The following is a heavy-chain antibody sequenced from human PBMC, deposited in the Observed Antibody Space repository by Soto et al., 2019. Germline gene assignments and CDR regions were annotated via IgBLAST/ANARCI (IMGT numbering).Heavy chain of an antibody. D-gene: IGHD6-13*01. V-gene: IGHV4-4*02. Sequence: QVQLQESGPGLVKPSGTLSLTCAVSGGSISSSNWWSWVRQPPGKGLEWIGEIYHSGSTNYNPSLKSRVTISXXKXKXXFSLKLSSVTAADTAVYYCARDWAIAAAGYNWFDPWGQGTLVTVSS. CDR1: GGSISSSNW. J-gene: IGHJ5*02. CDR2: IYHSGST. CDR3: ARDWAIAAAGYNWFDP.